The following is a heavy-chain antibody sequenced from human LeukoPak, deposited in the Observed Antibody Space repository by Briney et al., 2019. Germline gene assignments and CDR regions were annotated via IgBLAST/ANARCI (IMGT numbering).Heavy chain of an antibody. CDR1: GFTFSSYA. J-gene: IGHJ4*02. Sequence: GGSLRLSCAASGFTFSSYAMSWVRQAPGKGLEWVSAISGSGGSTYYADSVKGRFTISRDNSKNTLYLQMNSLRAEDTAVYYCTVVVVAATPPGYWGQGTLVTVSS. D-gene: IGHD2-15*01. CDR3: TVVVVAATPPGY. V-gene: IGHV3-23*01. CDR2: ISGSGGST.